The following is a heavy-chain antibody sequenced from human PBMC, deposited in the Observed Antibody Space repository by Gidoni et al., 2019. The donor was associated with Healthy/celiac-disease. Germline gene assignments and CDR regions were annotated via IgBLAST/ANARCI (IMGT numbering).Heavy chain of an antibody. Sequence: VQLVESGGGVVQHRGSLRVSCAAAGFTFSSYAMHWVRQAPGKGLEWVAVISYDGSNKYYADSVKGRFTISRDNSKNTLYLQMNSLRAEDTAVYYCARVQQGPFDYWGQGTLVTVSS. D-gene: IGHD6-13*01. CDR3: ARVQQGPFDY. CDR2: ISYDGSNK. J-gene: IGHJ4*02. CDR1: GFTFSSYA. V-gene: IGHV3-30*04.